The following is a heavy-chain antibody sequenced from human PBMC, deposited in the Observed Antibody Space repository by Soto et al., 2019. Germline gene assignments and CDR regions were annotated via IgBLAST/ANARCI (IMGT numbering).Heavy chain of an antibody. CDR2: IYASDST. CDR3: ARCYGSGSYYNGLFDF. Sequence: PGGSLRLSCVASGFTVSSHYMTWVRQTPGKGLEWVSIIYASDSTFYADSVKGRFTISRDNSKNTVYLQLNSLRAEDTAVYYCARCYGSGSYYNGLFDFWGQGTLVTV. CDR1: GFTVSSHY. D-gene: IGHD3-10*01. J-gene: IGHJ4*02. V-gene: IGHV3-53*01.